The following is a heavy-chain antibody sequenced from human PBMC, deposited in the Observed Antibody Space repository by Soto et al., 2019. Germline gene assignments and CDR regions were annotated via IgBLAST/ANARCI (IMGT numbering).Heavy chain of an antibody. J-gene: IGHJ5*02. CDR1: GYTFTSYD. CDR3: ARGNGGSYDWFDP. Sequence: QVQLVQSGAEVKKPGASVKVSFKASGYTFTSYDVNWVRQATGQWLEWMGWMIPNSGNTGYAQKFQGRLTMTRNTSISTAYMELCSLRSEDMAVYYCARGNGGSYDWFDPWGQGTLVTVSS. CDR2: MIPNSGNT. V-gene: IGHV1-8*01. D-gene: IGHD1-26*01.